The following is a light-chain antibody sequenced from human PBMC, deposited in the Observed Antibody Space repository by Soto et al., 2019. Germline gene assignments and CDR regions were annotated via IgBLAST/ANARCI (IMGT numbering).Light chain of an antibody. CDR2: DVS. CDR3: QQYKSFPLT. J-gene: IGKJ4*01. CDR1: QSTSGW. Sequence: DIQMTQSPSTLSASVGDRVTITCRASQSTSGWLAWYQQKPGKAPELLIYDVSTLESGVPLRFSGSGSGTELTLTISSLQPDDFATYYCQQYKSFPLTFGGGTKVEIK. V-gene: IGKV1-5*01.